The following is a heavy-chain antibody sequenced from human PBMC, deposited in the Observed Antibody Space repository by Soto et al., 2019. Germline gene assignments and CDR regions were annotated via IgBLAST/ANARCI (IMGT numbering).Heavy chain of an antibody. Sequence: EVQLLESGGGLVQPGGSLRLSCAASGFTFSSYTMSWVRQGPGQGLEWVSGISSSGGSTVYADSVKGRFTISRDNFKNTLYLQISSRRAEDTGVYYCAKGWGDYWGQGTPVTVSS. CDR2: ISSSGGST. J-gene: IGHJ4*02. CDR1: GFTFSSYT. CDR3: AKGWGDY. V-gene: IGHV3-23*01. D-gene: IGHD6-19*01.